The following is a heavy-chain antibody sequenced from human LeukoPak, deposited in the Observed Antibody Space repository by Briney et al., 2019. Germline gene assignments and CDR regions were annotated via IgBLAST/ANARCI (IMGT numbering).Heavy chain of an antibody. V-gene: IGHV3-48*02. J-gene: IGHJ4*02. D-gene: IGHD5-18*01. CDR1: GFTFSSYS. Sequence: GGSLRLSCAASGFTFSSYSMNWVRQAPGKGLEWVSCISSSSTIYYADSVKGRFTISRDNAKNSLYLQMNSLRDEDTAVYYCARDHSGYSYGYGYFDYWGQGTLVTVSS. CDR3: ARDHSGYSYGYGYFDY. CDR2: ISSSSTI.